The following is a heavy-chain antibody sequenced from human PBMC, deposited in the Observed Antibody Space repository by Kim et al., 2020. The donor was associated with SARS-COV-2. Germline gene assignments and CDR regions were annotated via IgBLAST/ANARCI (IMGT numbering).Heavy chain of an antibody. CDR3: ARSSSSWYYFDY. Sequence: GGSLRLSCAASGFTFGDYAMHWVRQAPGKGLEWVSGISWNSGSIGYADSVKGRFTISRDNAKNSLYLQMNSLRAEDTALYYCARSSSSWYYFDYWGQGTLVTVSS. D-gene: IGHD6-13*01. V-gene: IGHV3-9*01. J-gene: IGHJ4*02. CDR2: ISWNSGSI. CDR1: GFTFGDYA.